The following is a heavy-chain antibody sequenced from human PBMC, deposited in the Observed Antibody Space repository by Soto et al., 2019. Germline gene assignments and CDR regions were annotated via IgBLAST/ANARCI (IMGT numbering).Heavy chain of an antibody. CDR3: AVEKGNYDYVWGSTPLDY. CDR2: ISGSGGST. CDR1: GFTFSSYA. J-gene: IGHJ4*02. V-gene: IGHV3-23*01. Sequence: EVQLLESGGGLVQPGGSLRLSCAASGFTFSSYAMSWVRQAPGKGLEWVSAISGSGGSTYYADSAKGRFTISRDNSKNTLYLQMNSLRAEDTAVYYCAVEKGNYDYVWGSTPLDYWGQGTLVTVSS. D-gene: IGHD3-16*01.